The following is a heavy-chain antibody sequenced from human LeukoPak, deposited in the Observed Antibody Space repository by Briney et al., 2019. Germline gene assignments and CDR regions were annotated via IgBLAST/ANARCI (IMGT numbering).Heavy chain of an antibody. Sequence: PGGSLRLSCAASGFTFSSYWMHWVRQAPRKELVWVSRINSDGSTTTYADSVRGRFTISRDNAKNTLFLQMNSLRAEDTAVYYCAGYYYDGSAYDHWGQGTLVTVSS. D-gene: IGHD3-22*01. CDR2: INSDGSTT. V-gene: IGHV3-74*01. J-gene: IGHJ5*02. CDR1: GFTFSSYW. CDR3: AGYYYDGSAYDH.